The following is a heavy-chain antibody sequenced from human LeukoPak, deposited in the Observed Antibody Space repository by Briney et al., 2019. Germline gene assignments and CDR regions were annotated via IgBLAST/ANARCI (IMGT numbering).Heavy chain of an antibody. CDR3: ARGRSFYYYHGMDV. D-gene: IGHD1-26*01. CDR1: GGSLSGYY. CDR2: INHSGST. V-gene: IGHV4-34*01. Sequence: PSETLSLTCAVYGGSLSGYYWSWIRQPPGKGLEWIGEINHSGSTNYNPSLKSRVTISVDTSKNQFSLKMSSVTAADTAVYYCARGRSFYYYHGMDVWGQGTTVTVSS. J-gene: IGHJ6*02.